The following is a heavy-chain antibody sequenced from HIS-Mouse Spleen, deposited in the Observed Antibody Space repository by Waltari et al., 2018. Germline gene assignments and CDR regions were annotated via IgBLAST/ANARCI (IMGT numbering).Heavy chain of an antibody. CDR2: IYYSGRT. D-gene: IGHD6-13*01. V-gene: IGHV4-39*07. J-gene: IGHJ2*01. CDR1: GGSISSSSDY. Sequence: QLQLQESAPGLVKPSETLSLTCTVSGGSISSSSDYWGWIRQPPGKGLEWIGSIYYSGRTYYNPTLKSRVTISVDTSKNQFSLNLSSVTAADTAVYYCAREIPYSSSWYDWYFDLWGRGTLVTVSS. CDR3: AREIPYSSSWYDWYFDL.